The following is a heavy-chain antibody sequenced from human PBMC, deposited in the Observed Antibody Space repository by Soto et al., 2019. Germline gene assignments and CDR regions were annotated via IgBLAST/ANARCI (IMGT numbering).Heavy chain of an antibody. CDR2: IWYDGSNK. CDR3: ARGMREYSSSVTHAFDI. CDR1: GFTFSSYG. D-gene: IGHD6-6*01. J-gene: IGHJ3*02. V-gene: IGHV3-33*01. Sequence: QPGGSLRLSCAASGFTFSSYGMHWVRQAPGKGLEWVAVIWYDGSNKYYADSVKGRFTISRDNSKNTLYLQMNSLRAEDTAVYYCARGMREYSSSVTHAFDIWGQGTMVTVSS.